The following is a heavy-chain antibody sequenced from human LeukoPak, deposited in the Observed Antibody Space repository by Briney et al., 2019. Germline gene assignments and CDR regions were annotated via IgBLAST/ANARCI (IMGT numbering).Heavy chain of an antibody. V-gene: IGHV4-39*07. D-gene: IGHD3-10*01. CDR3: ARLITMVRESHYYMDV. CDR2: IYYSGST. CDR1: GGSISSSSYY. J-gene: IGHJ6*03. Sequence: SETLSLTCTVSGGSISSSSYYWGWIRQPPGKGLEWIGSIYYSGSTYYNPSLKSRVTISVDTSKNQFSLKLSSVTAADTAVYYCARLITMVRESHYYMDVWGKGTTVTVSS.